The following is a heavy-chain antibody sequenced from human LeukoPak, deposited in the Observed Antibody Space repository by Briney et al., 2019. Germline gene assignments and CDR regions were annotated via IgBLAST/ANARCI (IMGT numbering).Heavy chain of an antibody. J-gene: IGHJ4*02. CDR2: ISSSSTI. CDR3: ARDLYGDYVLDY. D-gene: IGHD4-17*01. Sequence: GGSLRLSCAASGFTFSSYIMNWVRQAPGKGLEWVSYISSSSTIYYADSVKGRFTISRDNAKNSLYLQMNSLRAEDTAVYYCARDLYGDYVLDYWGQGTLVTVSS. CDR1: GFTFSSYI. V-gene: IGHV3-48*01.